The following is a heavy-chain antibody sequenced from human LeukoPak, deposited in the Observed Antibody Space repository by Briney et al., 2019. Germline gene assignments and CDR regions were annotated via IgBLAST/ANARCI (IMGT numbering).Heavy chain of an antibody. J-gene: IGHJ5*02. CDR1: GGSVSSGSYY. CDR2: INHSGST. Sequence: TSETLSLTCTVSGGSVSSGSYYWSWIRQPPGRGLEWIGEINHSGSTNYNPSLKSRVTISVDTSKNQFSLKLSSVTAADTAVYYCAREGSRGRFDPWGQGTLVTVSS. CDR3: AREGSRGRFDP. V-gene: IGHV4-39*07. D-gene: IGHD3-16*01.